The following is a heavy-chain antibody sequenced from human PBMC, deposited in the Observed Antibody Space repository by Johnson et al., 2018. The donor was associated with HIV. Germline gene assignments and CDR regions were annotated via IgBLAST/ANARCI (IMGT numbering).Heavy chain of an antibody. CDR3: AKVSSSSTWAHDPFDV. V-gene: IGHV3-9*01. Sequence: VQLVESGGGLVQPGRSLRLSCAASGFTFDDYAMHWVRQAPGKGLEWVSGISWNSGSIGYADSVQGRFTISSDKAKNSLYLQMNSLRVEDTALYFCAKVSSSSTWAHDPFDVWGQGTMVTVSS. CDR1: GFTFDDYA. J-gene: IGHJ3*01. CDR2: ISWNSGSI. D-gene: IGHD6-6*01.